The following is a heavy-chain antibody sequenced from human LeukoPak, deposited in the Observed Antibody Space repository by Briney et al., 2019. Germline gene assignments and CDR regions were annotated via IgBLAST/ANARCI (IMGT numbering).Heavy chain of an antibody. V-gene: IGHV3-30*18. CDR2: ISYDGRNK. CDR3: VKDGDDSGWYYFDY. CDR1: GFPFSNHG. J-gene: IGHJ4*02. Sequence: GRSLRLSCAASGFPFSNHGMHWVRQAAGKGLEWVAVISYDGRNKYYADSVKGRFTISRDNSQNTLSIQMNCLRAEDTAVYYCVKDGDDSGWYYFDYWGQGTLVTVSS. D-gene: IGHD6-19*01.